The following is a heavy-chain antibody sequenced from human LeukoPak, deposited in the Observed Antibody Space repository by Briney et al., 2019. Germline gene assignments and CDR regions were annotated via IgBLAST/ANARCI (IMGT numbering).Heavy chain of an antibody. D-gene: IGHD2-2*01. J-gene: IGHJ3*02. V-gene: IGHV4-59*01. CDR1: GGSISSYY. Sequence: SETLFLTCTVSGGSISSYYWSWIRQPPGKGLEWIGYIYYSGSTNYNPSLKSRVTISVDTSKNQFSLKLSSVTAADTAVYYCARGASDIVVVPAPFDIWGQGTMVTVSS. CDR3: ARGASDIVVVPAPFDI. CDR2: IYYSGST.